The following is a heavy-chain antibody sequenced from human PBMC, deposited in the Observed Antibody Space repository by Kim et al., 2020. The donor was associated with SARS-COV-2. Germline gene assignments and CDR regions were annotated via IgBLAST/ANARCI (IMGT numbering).Heavy chain of an antibody. CDR1: GFTFSSYS. D-gene: IGHD5-12*01. V-gene: IGHV3-21*01. CDR2: ISSSSSYI. Sequence: GGSLRLSCAASGFTFSSYSMNWVRQAPGKGLEWVSSISSSSSYIYYADSVKGRFTISRDNAKNSLYLQMNSLRAEDTAVYYCARAHGADIVATITSVYYYGMDVWGQGTTVTVSS. CDR3: ARAHGADIVATITSVYYYGMDV. J-gene: IGHJ6*02.